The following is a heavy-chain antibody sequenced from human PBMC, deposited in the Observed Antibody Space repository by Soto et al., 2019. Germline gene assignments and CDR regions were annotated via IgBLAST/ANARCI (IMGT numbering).Heavy chain of an antibody. CDR2: INPNSGGT. J-gene: IGHJ4*02. V-gene: IGHV1-2*02. CDR3: AISRPFCSGGSCYFDY. CDR1: GYTFTGYY. Sequence: VKVSCKAYGYTFTGYYMHWVRQAPGQGLEWMGWINPNSGGTNYAQKFQGRVTMTRDTSISTAYMELSRLRSDDTAVYYCAISRPFCSGGSCYFDYWGQGTLVTVSS. D-gene: IGHD2-15*01.